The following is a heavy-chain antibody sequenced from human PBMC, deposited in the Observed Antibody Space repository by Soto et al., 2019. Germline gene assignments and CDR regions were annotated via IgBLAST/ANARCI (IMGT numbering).Heavy chain of an antibody. V-gene: IGHV3-23*01. CDR2: ISGSGGST. CDR1: GFTFSSYA. Sequence: GGSLRLSCAASGFTFSSYAMSWVRQAPGKGLEWVSAISGSGGSTYYADSVKGRFTISRDNSKNTLYLQMNSLRAEDTAVYYCAEDSQWLVPQYYFDYWGQGTLVTVSS. J-gene: IGHJ4*02. CDR3: AEDSQWLVPQYYFDY. D-gene: IGHD6-19*01.